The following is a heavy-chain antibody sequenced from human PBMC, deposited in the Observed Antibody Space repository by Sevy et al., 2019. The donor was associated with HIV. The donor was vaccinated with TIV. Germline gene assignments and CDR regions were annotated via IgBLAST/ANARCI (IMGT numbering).Heavy chain of an antibody. CDR1: GFTFSSYA. CDR3: AKDGEGIAAALGPQLSDY. V-gene: IGHV3-23*01. D-gene: IGHD6-13*01. CDR2: ISGSGGST. Sequence: GGYLRLSCAASGFTFSSYAMSWVRQAPGKGLEWVSAISGSGGSTYYADSVKGRFTISRDNSKNTLYLQMNSLRAEDTAVYYCAKDGEGIAAALGPQLSDYWGQGTLVTVSS. J-gene: IGHJ4*02.